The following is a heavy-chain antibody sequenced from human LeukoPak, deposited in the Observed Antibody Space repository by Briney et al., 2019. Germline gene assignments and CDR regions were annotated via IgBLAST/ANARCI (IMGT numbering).Heavy chain of an antibody. Sequence: SQTLSLTCAISGDSVSSNSAAWNWIRQSPSRGLEWLGRTYYRSKWYNDYAVSVKSRVTINPDTSKNQFSLQLNSVTPEDTAVYYCARDPGIVGATSRPGKFDYWGQGTLVTVSS. V-gene: IGHV6-1*01. D-gene: IGHD1-26*01. CDR1: GDSVSSNSAA. CDR3: ARDPGIVGATSRPGKFDY. J-gene: IGHJ4*02. CDR2: TYYRSKWYN.